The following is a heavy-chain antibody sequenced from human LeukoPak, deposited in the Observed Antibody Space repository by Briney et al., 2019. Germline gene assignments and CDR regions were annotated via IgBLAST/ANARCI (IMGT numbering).Heavy chain of an antibody. CDR3: ARARQWLAYFDY. J-gene: IGHJ4*02. V-gene: IGHV1-3*01. CDR2: INAGNGNT. Sequence: ASVKVSCKASGYTFTSYAMHWVRQAPGQRLEWMGWINAGNGNTKYPQKFQGRVTITRDISASTAYMELGSLRSEDTAVYYCARARQWLAYFDYWGQGTLVTVSS. CDR1: GYTFTSYA. D-gene: IGHD6-19*01.